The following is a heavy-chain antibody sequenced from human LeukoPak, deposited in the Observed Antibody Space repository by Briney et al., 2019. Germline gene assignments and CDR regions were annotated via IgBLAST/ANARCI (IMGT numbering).Heavy chain of an antibody. D-gene: IGHD3-22*01. V-gene: IGHV3-23*01. CDR3: AKEPFKYYYDSSGPDY. Sequence: GGSLRLSCAASGFTFSSYAMSWVHQAPGKGLEWVSAISGSGGSTYYADSVKGRFTISRDNSKNTLYLQMNSLRAEDTAVYYCAKEPFKYYYDSSGPDYWGQGTLVTVSS. CDR2: ISGSGGST. CDR1: GFTFSSYA. J-gene: IGHJ4*02.